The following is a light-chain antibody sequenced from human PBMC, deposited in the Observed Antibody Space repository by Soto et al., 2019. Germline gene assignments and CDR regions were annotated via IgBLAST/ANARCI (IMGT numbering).Light chain of an antibody. V-gene: IGLV1-40*01. J-gene: IGLJ2*01. CDR1: SSNIGAGYD. Sequence: QSVLTQPPSVSGAPGQRVTISCTGRSSNIGAGYDVHWYQQLPGTAPKLLIYGNNNRPSGVPDRFSGSKSGTSASLAITGLQAEDDADYYCQSYDSSPHVLFGGGTQLTVL. CDR3: QSYDSSPHVL. CDR2: GNN.